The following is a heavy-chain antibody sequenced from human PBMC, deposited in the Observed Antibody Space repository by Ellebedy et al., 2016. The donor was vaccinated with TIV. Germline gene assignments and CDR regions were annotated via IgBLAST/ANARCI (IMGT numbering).Heavy chain of an antibody. CDR1: GGSITNYY. Sequence: MPSETLSLTCTVSGGSITNYYWSWIRQPPGKGLEWIGYIYDSGNTNYNPSLKSRVTISVDTSKNQFSLTLISVTAADTAVYSCASRIEGWDWGQGTLVTVSS. CDR2: IYDSGNT. J-gene: IGHJ4*02. V-gene: IGHV4-59*08. D-gene: IGHD6-19*01. CDR3: ASRIEGWD.